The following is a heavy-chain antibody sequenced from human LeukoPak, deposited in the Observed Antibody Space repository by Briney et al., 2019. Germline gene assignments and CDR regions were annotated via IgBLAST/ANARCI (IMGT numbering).Heavy chain of an antibody. CDR3: ARAARSVGLEMATMGAFDI. Sequence: EASVKVSCKASGCSFSSYAIRWVRQAPGEGLEWMGGIIHIFGTANYAQKFQGRVTITADESTSTAYMELSSLRSEDTAVYYCARAARSVGLEMATMGAFDIWGQGTMVTVSS. J-gene: IGHJ3*02. CDR1: GCSFSSYA. V-gene: IGHV1-69*13. D-gene: IGHD5-24*01. CDR2: IIHIFGTA.